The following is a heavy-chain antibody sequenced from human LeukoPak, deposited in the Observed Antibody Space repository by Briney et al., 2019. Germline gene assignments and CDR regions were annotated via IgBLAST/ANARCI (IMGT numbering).Heavy chain of an antibody. CDR2: ISDNGGGT. V-gene: IGHV3-23*01. CDR3: GRDWKLDY. D-gene: IGHD1-1*01. Sequence: GGSLRLSCAASGFTFNNYAMSWVRQAPGKGLEWVSAISDNGGGTKYADSVKGRFTISRDNSRNTLYLQLNSLRVEDTAIYYCGRDWKLDYWGQGTLVTVSS. J-gene: IGHJ4*02. CDR1: GFTFNNYA.